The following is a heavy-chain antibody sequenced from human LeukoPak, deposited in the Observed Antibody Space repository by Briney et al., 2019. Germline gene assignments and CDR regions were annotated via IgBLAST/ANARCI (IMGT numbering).Heavy chain of an antibody. Sequence: GGSLRLSCAASGFSFSRYGMHWVRQAPGKGLEWVAAISYDGSNKYYADSVKGRFTISRDNSKNTLFLQMNSLSAEDTAVYYCARATYGDYYYGMDVWGQGTTVTVSS. CDR1: GFSFSRYG. J-gene: IGHJ6*02. V-gene: IGHV3-30*03. CDR3: ARATYGDYYYGMDV. CDR2: ISYDGSNK. D-gene: IGHD4-17*01.